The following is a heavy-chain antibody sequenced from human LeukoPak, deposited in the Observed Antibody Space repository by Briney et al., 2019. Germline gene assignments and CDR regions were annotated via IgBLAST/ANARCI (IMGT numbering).Heavy chain of an antibody. Sequence: GGSLRLSCAASGFTFSSYAMHWVRQAPGRGLEWVAVISYDGSNKFYADSVKSRFTISRDNSKNTLYLQMNSLRTEDTAVYYCARDKAYDSNNYYWESNGMDVWGQGTTVTVSS. CDR2: ISYDGSNK. CDR3: ARDKAYDSNNYYWESNGMDV. J-gene: IGHJ6*02. CDR1: GFTFSSYA. D-gene: IGHD3-22*01. V-gene: IGHV3-30*04.